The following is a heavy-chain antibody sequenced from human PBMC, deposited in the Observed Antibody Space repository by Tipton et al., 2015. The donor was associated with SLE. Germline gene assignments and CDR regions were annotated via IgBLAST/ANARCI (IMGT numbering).Heavy chain of an antibody. V-gene: IGHV4-59*01. J-gene: IGHJ2*01. Sequence: TLSLTCSVSGGSISSYYWSWIRQPPGKGLEWIGYIYSSGSTNYNPSLKSRVTMSVATSKNQFSLRLTSVTAADTAMYYCARDSAVNFWYFDLWGRGTLVTVSS. CDR3: ARDSAVNFWYFDL. CDR1: GGSISSYY. CDR2: IYSSGST.